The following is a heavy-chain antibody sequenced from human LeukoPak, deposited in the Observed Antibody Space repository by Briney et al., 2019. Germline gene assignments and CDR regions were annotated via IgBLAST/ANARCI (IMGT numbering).Heavy chain of an antibody. V-gene: IGHV3-48*02. D-gene: IGHD3-3*01. Sequence: GGSLRLSCVASGFDFSVYSLNWVRQTLGKRLEWVSYITSDNNRLLYADSVRGRFTISRDNAKTSVYLQMNSLRDEDTAVYYCATSREWRVESWGRGIAVTVSS. J-gene: IGHJ4*02. CDR1: GFDFSVYS. CDR3: ATSREWRVES. CDR2: ITSDNNRL.